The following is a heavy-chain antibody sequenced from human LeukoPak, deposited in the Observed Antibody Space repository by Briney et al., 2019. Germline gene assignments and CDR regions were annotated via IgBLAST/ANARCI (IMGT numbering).Heavy chain of an antibody. D-gene: IGHD1-1*01. CDR1: GFNFSTYT. Sequence: PGGSLRLSCEVSGFNFSTYTMNLVRQSPRKGLEWVASISSRSNYIYYAESLKGRLTISRDNAKNSLYLQMNSLRAEDTAVYYCARDDDLYPRGICHYWGQGTLVTVSS. CDR3: ARDDDLYPRGICHY. CDR2: ISSRSNYI. V-gene: IGHV3-21*01. J-gene: IGHJ4*02.